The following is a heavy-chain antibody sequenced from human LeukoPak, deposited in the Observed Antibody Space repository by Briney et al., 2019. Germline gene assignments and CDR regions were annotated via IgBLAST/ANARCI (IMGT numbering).Heavy chain of an antibody. J-gene: IGHJ5*02. Sequence: GGSLRLSCAASGFTFSSYSMNWVRQAPGKGLEWVSSISSSSSYIYYADSVKGRFTISRDNAKNSLYLQMNSLRAEDTAVYYCARGAIAAAGTIWFDPWGQGTPVTVSS. V-gene: IGHV3-21*01. CDR1: GFTFSSYS. CDR3: ARGAIAAAGTIWFDP. D-gene: IGHD6-13*01. CDR2: ISSSSSYI.